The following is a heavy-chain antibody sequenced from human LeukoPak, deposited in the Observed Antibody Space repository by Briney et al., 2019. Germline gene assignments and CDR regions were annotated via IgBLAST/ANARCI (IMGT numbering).Heavy chain of an antibody. CDR3: ARGIESYGDYGY. D-gene: IGHD4-17*01. J-gene: IGHJ4*02. CDR2: MYNSGST. Sequence: KASETLSLTCTVSGGCISGSYWSWIRQPPGRGLEWIAYMYNSGSTNYNPSLKSRVTISIDTSKNQFSLKLSSLTAADTAIYYCARGIESYGDYGYWGQGILVTVSS. V-gene: IGHV4-59*12. CDR1: GGCISGSY.